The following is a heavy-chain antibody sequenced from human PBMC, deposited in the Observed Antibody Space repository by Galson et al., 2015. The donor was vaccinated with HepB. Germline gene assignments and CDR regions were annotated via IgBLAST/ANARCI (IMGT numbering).Heavy chain of an antibody. V-gene: IGHV3-23*01. CDR1: GFTFSSYA. Sequence: SLRLSCAASGFTFSSYAMSWVRQAPGKGLEWVSVISGGSGFTSYANSVKGRFTISRDNSEDRLYLDMTGLRAEDTAVYYCARDRIGIPHDYWGQGTLVTVSS. J-gene: IGHJ4*02. CDR2: ISGGSGFT. D-gene: IGHD1-1*01. CDR3: ARDRIGIPHDY.